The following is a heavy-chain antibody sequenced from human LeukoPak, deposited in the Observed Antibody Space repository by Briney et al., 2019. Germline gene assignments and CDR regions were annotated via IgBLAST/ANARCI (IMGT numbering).Heavy chain of an antibody. CDR2: IYYSGST. Sequence: PSETLSLTCTVSGGSISRSRYYWGWIRQPPGKGLEWIGSIYYSGSTYYNPSLKSRVTTSVDTSKNQFSLKLSSVTAADTAVYYCARQRHTSTDWFDPWGQGTLVTVSS. CDR3: ARQRHTSTDWFDP. D-gene: IGHD2/OR15-2a*01. V-gene: IGHV4-39*07. CDR1: GGSISRSRYY. J-gene: IGHJ5*02.